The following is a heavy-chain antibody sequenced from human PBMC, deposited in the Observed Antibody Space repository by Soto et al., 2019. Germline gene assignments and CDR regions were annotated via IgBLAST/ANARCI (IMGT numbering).Heavy chain of an antibody. J-gene: IGHJ4*02. D-gene: IGHD3-22*01. CDR2: ISAYNGNT. V-gene: IGHV1-18*01. Sequence: ASVKVSCKASGYTFTSYGISWVRQAPGQGLEWMGWISAYNGNTNYAQKLQGRVTMTTDTSTSTAYMELRSLRSDDTAVYYCARDPYYYDSSGYGDYWGQGTLVTVSS. CDR3: ARDPYYYDSSGYGDY. CDR1: GYTFTSYG.